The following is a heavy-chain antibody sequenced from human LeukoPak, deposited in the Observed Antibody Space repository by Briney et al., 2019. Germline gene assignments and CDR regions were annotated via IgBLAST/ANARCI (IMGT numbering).Heavy chain of an antibody. CDR3: ARGGLYSVGWSSDLDS. V-gene: IGHV3-53*01. J-gene: IGHJ4*02. CDR2: IYRGGTT. CDR1: GFTVSSTY. Sequence: GGSLRLPCAASGFTVSSTYITWVRQAPGKGLEWVSVIYRGGTTYHAESVQGRFTISRDDSKNTVDLQLDSLRAEDTALYYCARGGLYSVGWSSDLDSWGQGTLVTVSS. D-gene: IGHD1-26*01.